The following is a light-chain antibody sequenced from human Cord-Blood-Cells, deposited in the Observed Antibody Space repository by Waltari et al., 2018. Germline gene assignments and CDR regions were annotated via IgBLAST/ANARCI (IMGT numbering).Light chain of an antibody. CDR3: QAWDSSTVV. CDR1: KLGDKY. J-gene: IGLJ2*01. Sequence: LTQPPSVFVSPGQTASITCSGDKLGDKYACWYQQKPGQSPVLVIYQDSKRPSGIPERFSGSNSGNTATLTISGTQAMDEADYYCQAWDSSTVVFGGGTKLTVL. CDR2: QDS. V-gene: IGLV3-1*01.